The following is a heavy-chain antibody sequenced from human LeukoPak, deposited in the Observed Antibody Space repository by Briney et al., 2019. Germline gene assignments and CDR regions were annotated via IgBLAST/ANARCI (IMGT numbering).Heavy chain of an antibody. V-gene: IGHV3-74*01. CDR1: GFTFSSYW. CDR3: ASGNYYGPHYFDY. CDR2: INSDGSST. J-gene: IGHJ4*02. D-gene: IGHD3-10*01. Sequence: HAGGSLRLSCAASGFTFSSYWMHWVRHAPGKGLVWVSRINSDGSSTIYADSVKGRFTISRDNAKNTLYLQMNSLRAEDTAVYYCASGNYYGPHYFDYWGQGTLVTVSS.